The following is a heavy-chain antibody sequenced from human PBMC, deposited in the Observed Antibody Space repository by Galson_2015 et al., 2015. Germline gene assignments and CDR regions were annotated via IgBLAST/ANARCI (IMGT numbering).Heavy chain of an antibody. J-gene: IGHJ4*02. CDR3: LTGYCSGGSCYSEGYSF. V-gene: IGHV3-21*01. CDR2: ISSSSSYI. CDR1: GFTFRSYS. Sequence: SLRLSCAASGFTFRSYSMNWVRQAPGKGLEWVSSISSSSSYIYYADSVKGRFTISRDNAKNSLYLQMNSLRAEDTAVYYCLTGYCSGGSCYSEGYSFWGQGTLVTVSS. D-gene: IGHD2-15*01.